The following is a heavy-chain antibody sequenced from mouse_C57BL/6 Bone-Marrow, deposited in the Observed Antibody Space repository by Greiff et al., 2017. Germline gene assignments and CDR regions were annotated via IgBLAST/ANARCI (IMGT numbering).Heavy chain of an antibody. Sequence: EVMLVESGGGLVKPGGSLKLSCAASGFTFSSYAMSWVRQTPEKRLEWVATISDGGSYTYYPDNGKGRFTISRDNAKNNLYLQMSHLKSEDTAMYYCARDPAQATEHYAMDYWGQGTSVTVSS. J-gene: IGHJ4*01. CDR1: GFTFSSYA. CDR2: ISDGGSYT. CDR3: ARDPAQATEHYAMDY. D-gene: IGHD3-2*02. V-gene: IGHV5-4*01.